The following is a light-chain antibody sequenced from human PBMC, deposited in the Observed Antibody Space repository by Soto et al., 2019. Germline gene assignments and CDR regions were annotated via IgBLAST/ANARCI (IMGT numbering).Light chain of an antibody. Sequence: DIQMTQFPSSLSASVGDRVTITCRASQIISRYLNWYQQKPGKAPKLLIYAASSLQSGAPSRFSGSGSGTDFTLTISSLQPEDSTTYYCQQSYSTPPWTFGQGTKVEIK. CDR3: QQSYSTPPWT. CDR2: AAS. V-gene: IGKV1-39*01. CDR1: QIISRY. J-gene: IGKJ1*01.